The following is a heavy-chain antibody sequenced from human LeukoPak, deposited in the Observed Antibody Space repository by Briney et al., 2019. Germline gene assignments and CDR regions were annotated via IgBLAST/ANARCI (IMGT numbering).Heavy chain of an antibody. V-gene: IGHV3-11*06. J-gene: IGHJ4*02. CDR3: ARKGRSWFNDFDY. CDR1: GFTFSDYY. D-gene: IGHD6-13*01. CDR2: ISGGSSNT. Sequence: GGALRLSCGASGFTFSDYYMRWVRQGPGKGVGGVSYISGGSSNTNYADSVRGRFTASRDNAKNSLYLQMNSLRAEDTAVYYCARKGRSWFNDFDYWGQGTPVTVSS.